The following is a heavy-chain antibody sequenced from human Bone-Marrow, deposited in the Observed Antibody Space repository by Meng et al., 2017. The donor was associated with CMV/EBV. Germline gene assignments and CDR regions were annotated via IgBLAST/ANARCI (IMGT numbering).Heavy chain of an antibody. D-gene: IGHD2-2*01. Sequence: ASVKVSCKASGYTFTSYDINWVRQAPGQGLEWMGWISAYNGNTNYAQKLQGRVTMTTDTSTSTAYMELRSLRSDDTAVYYCARDSGPIVVVPTSRSHPWFDPWGQGTLVTVSS. J-gene: IGHJ5*02. CDR2: ISAYNGNT. CDR1: GYTFTSYD. V-gene: IGHV1-18*01. CDR3: ARDSGPIVVVPTSRSHPWFDP.